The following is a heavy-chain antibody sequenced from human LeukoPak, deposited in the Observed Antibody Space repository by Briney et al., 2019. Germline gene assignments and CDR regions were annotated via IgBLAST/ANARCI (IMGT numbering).Heavy chain of an antibody. V-gene: IGHV2-5*02. CDR3: AHRGEDDYKYFYDAFDI. CDR1: GFSISTSAVG. D-gene: IGHD5-24*01. Sequence: ESGPTLVNPTQTLTLTCTFSGFSISTSAVGVGWIRQPPGKALEWLALIFWDDDKRYSPSLKSRLTITKDTSKNQVVLTMTSMDPVDTATYYCAHRGEDDYKYFYDAFDIWGQGTMVTVSS. CDR2: IFWDDDK. J-gene: IGHJ3*02.